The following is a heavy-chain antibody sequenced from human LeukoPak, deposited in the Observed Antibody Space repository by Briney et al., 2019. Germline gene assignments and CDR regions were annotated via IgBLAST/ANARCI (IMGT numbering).Heavy chain of an antibody. CDR1: GGTFSSYA. V-gene: IGHV1-69*05. Sequence: SVKVSCKASGGTFSSYAISWVRQAPGQGLEWMGGIIPIFGTANYTQKFQGRVTITTDESTSTAYMELSSLRSEDTAVYYCARSPKDIVVVPAAIRNYYYYMDVWGKGTTVTVSS. D-gene: IGHD2-2*02. CDR3: ARSPKDIVVVPAAIRNYYYYMDV. J-gene: IGHJ6*03. CDR2: IIPIFGTA.